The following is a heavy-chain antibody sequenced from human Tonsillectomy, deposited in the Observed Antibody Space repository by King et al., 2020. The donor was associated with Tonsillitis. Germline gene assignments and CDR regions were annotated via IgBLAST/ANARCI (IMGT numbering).Heavy chain of an antibody. CDR2: IKSKTDGGTT. D-gene: IGHD1-26*01. CDR3: TTGKFSGSSWSFVFDY. J-gene: IGHJ4*02. CDR1: EFTFNYAW. V-gene: IGHV3-15*01. Sequence: VQLVQSGGGLVKPGGSLRLSCAASEFTFNYAWMTWVRQAPGKGLEWVGRIKSKTDGGTTDYAAPVKGRFTISRDDSKNTLYLQMNSLKTEDTAVYYCTTGKFSGSSWSFVFDYWGQGTLVTVSS.